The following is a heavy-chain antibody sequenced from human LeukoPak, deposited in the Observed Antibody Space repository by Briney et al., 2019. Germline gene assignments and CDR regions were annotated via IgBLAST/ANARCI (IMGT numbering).Heavy chain of an antibody. J-gene: IGHJ4*02. Sequence: GGSLRLSCAASGFTFSTYWMTWVRQAPGKGLEWVANIKPDGSEKYYVDSVKGRFTISRDNAKNSLYLQMNSVRAEDTAVYYCARGGIAARFAYWGQGTLVTVSS. CDR1: GFTFSTYW. V-gene: IGHV3-7*02. CDR3: ARGGIAARFAY. D-gene: IGHD6-6*01. CDR2: IKPDGSEK.